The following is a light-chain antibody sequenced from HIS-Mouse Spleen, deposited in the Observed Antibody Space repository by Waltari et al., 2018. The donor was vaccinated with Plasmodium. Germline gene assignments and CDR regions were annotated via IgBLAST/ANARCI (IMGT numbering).Light chain of an antibody. CDR1: AWPKKS. CDR2: EDS. V-gene: IGLV3-10*01. Sequence: SYELTQPPSVSVSPGQTARNTCSGDAWPKKSAYWYQQKSGQAPALVIYEDSKRPSGIPEMFSGSSSGTMATLTISGAQVEDEADYYCYSTDSSGNHRVFGGGTKLTVL. CDR3: YSTDSSGNHRV. J-gene: IGLJ3*02.